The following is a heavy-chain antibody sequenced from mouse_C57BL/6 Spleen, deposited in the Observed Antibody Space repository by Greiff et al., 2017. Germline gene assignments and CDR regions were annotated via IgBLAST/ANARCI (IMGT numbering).Heavy chain of an antibody. CDR1: GYTFTEYT. CDR3: ARHEALLTGGLGY. Sequence: QVQLQQSGAELVKPGASVKLSCKASGYTFTEYTIHWVKQRPGQGLEWIGWFYPGRGSTKYNEKFKDKATLTADKSSSTAYMKLSRLTSDDSAVYFCARHEALLTGGLGYWGQGTTLTVS. J-gene: IGHJ2*01. D-gene: IGHD4-1*01. V-gene: IGHV1-62-2*01. CDR2: FYPGRGST.